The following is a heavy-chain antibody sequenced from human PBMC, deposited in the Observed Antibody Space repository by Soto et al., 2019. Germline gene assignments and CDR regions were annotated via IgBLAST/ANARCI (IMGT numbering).Heavy chain of an antibody. CDR3: ARVNEVLEYVSGDDNHDTRFDP. Sequence: ASVKVSCKASGYTFTSYGISWVRQAPGQGLKRMGWISAYNGNTNYAQKLQGRVTMTTDTSTSTAYMELRSLRSDNTAVYYCARVNEVLEYVSGDDNHDTRFDPWGQGTLVIVSS. CDR2: ISAYNGNT. CDR1: GYTFTSYG. D-gene: IGHD4-17*01. J-gene: IGHJ5*02. V-gene: IGHV1-18*01.